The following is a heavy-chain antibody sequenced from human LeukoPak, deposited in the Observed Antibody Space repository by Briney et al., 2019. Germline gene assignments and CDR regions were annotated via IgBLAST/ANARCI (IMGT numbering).Heavy chain of an antibody. CDR3: ARIYSGGSSQFDY. V-gene: IGHV4-59*01. D-gene: IGHD3-16*01. J-gene: IGHJ4*02. CDR2: IYCSGST. CDR1: GGSIRNNY. Sequence: SETLSLTCTVSGGSIRNNYWSWIRQPPGKGLEWIGYIYCSGSTSYNPSLKSRVTISVDTSKRQFSLKLTSVTAADTAVYYCARIYSGGSSQFDYWGQGTLVTVSS.